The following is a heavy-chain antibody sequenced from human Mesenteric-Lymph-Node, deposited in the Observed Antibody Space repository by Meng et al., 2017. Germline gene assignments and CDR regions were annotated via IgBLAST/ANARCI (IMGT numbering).Heavy chain of an antibody. V-gene: IGHV3-66*02. D-gene: IGHD3-10*01. Sequence: GESLKISCAASGFTFSNYWMTWVRQAPGKGLEWVSIIYPDGSTHYPDSMRGRFTISRDNSKNTLFLEVNSLRPEDTAIYYCARWLYGSGSFLRAWFDPWGPGNLVTVSS. CDR3: ARWLYGSGSFLRAWFDP. CDR2: IYPDGST. J-gene: IGHJ5*02. CDR1: GFTFSNYW.